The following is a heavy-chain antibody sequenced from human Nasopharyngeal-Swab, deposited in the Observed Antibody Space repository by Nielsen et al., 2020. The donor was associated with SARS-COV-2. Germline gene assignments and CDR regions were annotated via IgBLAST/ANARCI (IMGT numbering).Heavy chain of an antibody. CDR3: AKERARGQWLGRYYFDY. J-gene: IGHJ4*02. Sequence: WIRQPPGKGLEWVSAISGSGGSTYYADSVKGRFTISRDNSKNTLYLQMNSLRAEDTAVYYCAKERARGQWLGRYYFDYWGQGTLVTVSS. CDR2: ISGSGGST. D-gene: IGHD6-19*01. V-gene: IGHV3-23*01.